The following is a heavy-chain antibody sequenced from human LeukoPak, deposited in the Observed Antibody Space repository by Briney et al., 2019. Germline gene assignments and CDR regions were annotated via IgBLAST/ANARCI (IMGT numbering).Heavy chain of an antibody. CDR1: GFTFSSYA. CDR2: ITTNGDKT. J-gene: IGHJ4*02. CDR3: ARGGATTLFDY. V-gene: IGHV3-64*01. D-gene: IGHD1-26*01. Sequence: SGGSLRLSCAASGFTFSSYAMHWVRQAPGKGLEYVSAITTNGDKTYYGSSVKGRFTISRDNSKNTLYLQMGSLRIEDMAVYYCARGGATTLFDYWGQGTLVTVSS.